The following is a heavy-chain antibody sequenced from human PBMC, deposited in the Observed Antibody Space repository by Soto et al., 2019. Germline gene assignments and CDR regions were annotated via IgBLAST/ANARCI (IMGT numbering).Heavy chain of an antibody. CDR1: GGTFSSYA. J-gene: IGHJ6*02. V-gene: IGHV1-69*01. CDR3: ARRPSVVGLGNPYYYCIDV. Sequence: QVQLVQPGAEVKKPGSSVKVSCKASGGTFSSYAISWVRQAPGQGLEWMGGIIPIFGTANYAQKFQGRVTITADEATSTAYMERSSRRSEDTAVYYCARRPSVVGLGNPYYYCIDVWCQGTTVTVSS. CDR2: IIPIFGTA. D-gene: IGHD1-1*01.